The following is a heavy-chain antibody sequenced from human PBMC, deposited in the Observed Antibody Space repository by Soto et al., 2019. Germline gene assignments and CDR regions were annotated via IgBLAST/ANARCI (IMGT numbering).Heavy chain of an antibody. J-gene: IGHJ4*02. D-gene: IGHD6-6*01. V-gene: IGHV1-46*03. Sequence: ASVKVSCKASGYTFTSYYMHWVRQAPGQGLEWMGIINTSGGSTSYAQKFRGRVTMTRDTSTSTVYMELSSLRSEDTAVYCCARQYSSSSLGYWGQGTLVTVSS. CDR2: INTSGGST. CDR1: GYTFTSYY. CDR3: ARQYSSSSLGY.